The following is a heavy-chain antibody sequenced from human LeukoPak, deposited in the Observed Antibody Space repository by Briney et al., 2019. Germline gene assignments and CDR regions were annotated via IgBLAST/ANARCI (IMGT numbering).Heavy chain of an antibody. CDR3: ARVPLRYYDSSGYYRYYYYGMDV. CDR2: IKPDGSEK. CDR1: GFTLSSYW. Sequence: GGSLRLSCTASGFTLSSYWMSWVRQAPGKGLEWVAKIKPDGSEKYYVDSVKDRFTISRDNAKNSLYLQMNSLRAEDTAVYYCARVPLRYYDSSGYYRYYYYGMDVWGQGTTVTVSS. V-gene: IGHV3-7*01. D-gene: IGHD3-22*01. J-gene: IGHJ6*02.